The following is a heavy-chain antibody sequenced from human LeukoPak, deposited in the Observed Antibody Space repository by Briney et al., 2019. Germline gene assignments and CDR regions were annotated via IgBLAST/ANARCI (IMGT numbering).Heavy chain of an antibody. CDR3: ASTQAERWLQFPNWFDP. Sequence: GGSLRLSCAASGFTVSSNYMSWVRQAPGEGLEWVSVIYSGGSTYYADSVKGRFTISRDNSKNTLYLQMNSLRAEDTAVYYCASTQAERWLQFPNWFDPWGQGTLVTVSS. V-gene: IGHV3-53*01. CDR2: IYSGGST. CDR1: GFTVSSNY. J-gene: IGHJ5*02. D-gene: IGHD5-24*01.